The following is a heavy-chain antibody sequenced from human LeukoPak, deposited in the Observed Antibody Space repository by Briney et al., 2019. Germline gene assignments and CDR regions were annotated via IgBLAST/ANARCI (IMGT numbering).Heavy chain of an antibody. J-gene: IGHJ4*02. CDR1: GFTFSEYA. CDR2: INGISDSGRT. V-gene: IGHV3-23*01. D-gene: IGHD5-18*01. CDR3: AKDRVGGYTYGTFDY. Sequence: QPGGSLRLSCAASGFTFSEYAMSWVRQAPGKGLEWASAINGISDSGRTYFADSVKGRFTISRDNSKNTMYLQMNSLRVEDTAVYYCAKDRVGGYTYGTFDYWGQGALVTVSS.